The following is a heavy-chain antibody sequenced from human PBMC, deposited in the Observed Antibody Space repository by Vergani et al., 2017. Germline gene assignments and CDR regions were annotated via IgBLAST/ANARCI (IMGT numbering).Heavy chain of an antibody. J-gene: IGHJ6*02. D-gene: IGHD6-13*01. CDR3: ARDLGSRTYYYYYGMDV. CDR1: VFTFSSYS. V-gene: IGHV3-48*01. Sequence: EVQLVESGGGLVQPGGSLRLSCAASVFTFSSYSMNWVRQAPGKGLEWVSYISSSSSTIYYADSVKGRFTISRDNAKNSLYLQMNSLRAEDTAVFYCARDLGSRTYYYYYGMDVWGQGTTVTVSS. CDR2: ISSSSSTI.